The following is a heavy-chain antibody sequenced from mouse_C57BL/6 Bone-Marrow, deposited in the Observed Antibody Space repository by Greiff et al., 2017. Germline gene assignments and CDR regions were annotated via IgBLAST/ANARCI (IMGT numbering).Heavy chain of an antibody. D-gene: IGHD1-1*01. J-gene: IGHJ2*01. CDR2: IYPSDSET. V-gene: IGHV1-61*01. CDR1: GYTFTSYW. Sequence: QVQLKQPGAELVRPGSSVKLSCKASGYTFTSYWMDWVKQRPGQGLEWIGNIYPSDSETHYNQKFKDKATLTVDKSSSTAYMQLSSLTSEDSAVYYCARVRANFDYWGQGTTLTVSS. CDR3: ARVRANFDY.